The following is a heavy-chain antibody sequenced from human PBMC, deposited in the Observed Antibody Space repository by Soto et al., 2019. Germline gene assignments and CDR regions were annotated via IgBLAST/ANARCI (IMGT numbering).Heavy chain of an antibody. J-gene: IGHJ3*02. CDR1: GYTFTGYY. V-gene: IGHV1-2*02. CDR3: AVYYDSSGYYSSLDACDI. D-gene: IGHD3-22*01. Sequence: GASVKVSCKASGYTFTGYYMHWVRQAPGQGLEWMGWINPNSGGTNYAQKFQGRVTMTRDTSISTAYMELSRLRSDDTAVYYCAVYYDSSGYYSSLDACDIWGQGTMVTVSS. CDR2: INPNSGGT.